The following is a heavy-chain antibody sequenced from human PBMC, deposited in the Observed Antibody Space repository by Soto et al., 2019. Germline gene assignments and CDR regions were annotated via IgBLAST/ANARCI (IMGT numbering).Heavy chain of an antibody. V-gene: IGHV1-69*01. CDR3: ARDRDDYGSGNYYNRIDF. CDR1: GGIFSTYA. J-gene: IGHJ4*02. CDR2: IIPIFGTP. D-gene: IGHD3-10*01. Sequence: QVQLVQSGAEVKKPGSSVKVSCKASGGIFSTYAINWLRQSPGQGLEWMGGIIPIFGTPNYAQKFQGRVTITADESTSTASMELSRLRSDDTAVYYCARDRDDYGSGNYYNRIDFWGQGTLVTVSS.